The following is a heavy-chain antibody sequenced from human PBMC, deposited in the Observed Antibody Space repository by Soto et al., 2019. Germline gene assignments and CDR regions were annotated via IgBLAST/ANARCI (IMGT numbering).Heavy chain of an antibody. CDR1: GGSISSYY. CDR3: ARAVLPATAPFDY. V-gene: IGHV4-59*01. J-gene: IGHJ4*02. Sequence: QVQLQESGPRLVKPSETLSLTCSVSGGSISSYYWSWIRQPPGKGLEWIGYIYYSGSTNYNPSLKSRVTISVDTSKNQFSLKLSSVTAADTAVYYCARAVLPATAPFDYWGQGTLVTVSS. D-gene: IGHD2-2*01. CDR2: IYYSGST.